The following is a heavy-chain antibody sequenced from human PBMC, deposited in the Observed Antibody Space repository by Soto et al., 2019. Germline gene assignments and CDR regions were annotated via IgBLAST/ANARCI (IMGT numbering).Heavy chain of an antibody. CDR1: GFTFSSYS. CDR2: ISSSSSTI. J-gene: IGHJ6*02. Sequence: EVQLVESGGGLVQPGGSLRLSCAASGFTFSSYSMNWVRQAPGKGLEWVSYISSSSSTIYYADSVKGRFTISRDNAKNSRFLLMNSRRDEATAVYYAAGASGCVDSNDYWYGMDVWGQGTTVTVSS. CDR3: AGASGCVDSNDYWYGMDV. D-gene: IGHD3-9*01. V-gene: IGHV3-48*02.